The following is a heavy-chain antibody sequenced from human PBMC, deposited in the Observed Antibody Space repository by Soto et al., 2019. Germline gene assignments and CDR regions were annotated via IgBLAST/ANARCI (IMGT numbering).Heavy chain of an antibody. V-gene: IGHV3-21*01. CDR1: GFTFRTYT. D-gene: IGHD3-10*01. CDR3: ARDRGYDAHDYYYNAMDV. Sequence: GGSLRLSCISSGFTFRTYTMNWVRQAPGKGLEWVSGIRGFSPYAFYAESVKGRFTISRDNAKNSLYLQMNSLRAEDTAVYYCARDRGYDAHDYYYNAMDVWGQGTTVTVSS. CDR2: IRGFSPYA. J-gene: IGHJ6*02.